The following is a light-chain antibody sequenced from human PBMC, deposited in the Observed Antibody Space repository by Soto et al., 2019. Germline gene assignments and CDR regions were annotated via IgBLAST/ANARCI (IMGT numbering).Light chain of an antibody. J-gene: IGKJ1*01. Sequence: DIQMTQSPSTLSASVGDRVTITCRASQSISSWLAWYQQKPGKAPKLLIYKASSLESGVPSRFSGSGSGTEFTLTISSLQPDDFAPYYCQQYNSLWTFGQGTKVEI. CDR2: KAS. CDR3: QQYNSLWT. V-gene: IGKV1-5*03. CDR1: QSISSW.